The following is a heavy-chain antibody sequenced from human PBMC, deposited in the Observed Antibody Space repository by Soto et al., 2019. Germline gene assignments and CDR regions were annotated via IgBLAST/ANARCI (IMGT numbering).Heavy chain of an antibody. Sequence: QVQLQESGPGLVKPSETLSLTCTVSGGSISSYYWSWIRQPPGKGLEWIGYIYYSGSTNYNPSLKSRVTISVDTSKNQFSLKLSSVTAADTAVYYCARYDFWSGYGFDPWFQGTLVTVSS. D-gene: IGHD3-3*01. CDR3: ARYDFWSGYGFDP. CDR2: IYYSGST. J-gene: IGHJ5*02. V-gene: IGHV4-59*01. CDR1: GGSISSYY.